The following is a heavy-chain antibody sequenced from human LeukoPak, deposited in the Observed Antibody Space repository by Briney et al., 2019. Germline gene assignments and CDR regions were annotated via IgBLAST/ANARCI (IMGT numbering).Heavy chain of an antibody. J-gene: IGHJ6*03. CDR1: GFTVSSNY. Sequence: GGSLRLSCAASGFTVSSNYMSWVRQAPGKGLEWVSVIYSGGSTYYADSVKGRFTISRDNSKNTLYLQMNSLRAEDTAVYYCARDPGSSYSSSWYDYYYMDVWGKGTTVTISS. CDR2: IYSGGST. D-gene: IGHD6-13*01. CDR3: ARDPGSSYSSSWYDYYYMDV. V-gene: IGHV3-53*01.